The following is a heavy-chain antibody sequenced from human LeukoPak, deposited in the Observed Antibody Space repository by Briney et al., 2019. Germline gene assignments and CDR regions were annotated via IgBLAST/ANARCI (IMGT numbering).Heavy chain of an antibody. Sequence: GGSLRLSCGASGFPFSHFAMAWVRQTPGRGLEWVSTIHGDGSATDYADSVKGRFVISRDNSRNALYLQLNSLRAEDTAVYFCAKDEGRLRNIWYRQYWGQGTLVTVSS. CDR2: IHGDGSAT. CDR1: GFPFSHFA. J-gene: IGHJ4*02. D-gene: IGHD6-13*01. CDR3: AKDEGRLRNIWYRQY. V-gene: IGHV3-23*01.